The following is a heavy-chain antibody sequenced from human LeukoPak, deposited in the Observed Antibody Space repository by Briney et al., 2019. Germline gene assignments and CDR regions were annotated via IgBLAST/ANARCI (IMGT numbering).Heavy chain of an antibody. CDR2: IIHSGST. CDR3: ARGAETYSSNWYYDD. V-gene: IGHV4-34*01. J-gene: IGHJ4*02. Sequence: SETLSLTCAVYGGSFSGYYWSWIRQPPGKGLEWIGEIIHSGSTNYNPSLKGRVTMSVDTSKNQLSLKLSLVTAADTAVYYCARGAETYSSNWYYDDWGQGTLVTVSS. D-gene: IGHD6-13*01. CDR1: GGSFSGYY.